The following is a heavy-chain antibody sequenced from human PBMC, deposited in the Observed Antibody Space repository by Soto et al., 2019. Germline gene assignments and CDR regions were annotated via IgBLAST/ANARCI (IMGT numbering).Heavy chain of an antibody. Sequence: ASVKVSCKASGYTFTNYYIHWVRQAPGQGLEWMGIINPSDGGTRYAQKLQGRVTMTRDTSTSTIYMEVSSLRSEDTAVYYCARDLPIPSCYSCVNYYYGMDVWGKGTTVTVSS. J-gene: IGHJ6*04. D-gene: IGHD2-2*01. CDR2: INPSDGGT. CDR3: ARDLPIPSCYSCVNYYYGMDV. CDR1: GYTFTNYY. V-gene: IGHV1-46*01.